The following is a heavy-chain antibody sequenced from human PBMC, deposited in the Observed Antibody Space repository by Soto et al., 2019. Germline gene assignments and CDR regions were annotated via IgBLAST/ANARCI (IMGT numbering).Heavy chain of an antibody. CDR1: GFTFSSYA. V-gene: IGHV3-30-3*01. CDR3: ARDRDVVVTATFDY. CDR2: ISYDGSNK. J-gene: IGHJ4*02. Sequence: QVQLVESGGGVVQPGRSLRLSCAASGFTFSSYAMHWVRQAPGKGLEWVAVISYDGSNKYYADSVKGRFTISRDNSKNTLYLQMNSLRAEDTAVYYCARDRDVVVTATFDYWGQGTLVTVSS. D-gene: IGHD2-21*02.